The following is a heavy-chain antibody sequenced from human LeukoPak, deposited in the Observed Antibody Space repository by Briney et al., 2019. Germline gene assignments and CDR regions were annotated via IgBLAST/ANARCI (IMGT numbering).Heavy chain of an antibody. CDR3: ARDLVADRFDY. CDR2: ISSSSSYI. J-gene: IGHJ4*02. Sequence: GGSLRLSCAASGFTFSSYSMNWVRQAPGKGLEWVSSISSSSSYIYYADSVKGRFTISRDNAKNSLYLQMNSLRAEDTAVYSCARDLVADRFDYWGQGPLVTVSS. CDR1: GFTFSSYS. V-gene: IGHV3-21*01. D-gene: IGHD6-6*01.